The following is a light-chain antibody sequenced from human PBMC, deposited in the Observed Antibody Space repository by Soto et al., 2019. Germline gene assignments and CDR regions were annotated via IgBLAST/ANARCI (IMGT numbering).Light chain of an antibody. CDR3: AAWDDSLSGGV. CDR2: KNN. J-gene: IGLJ1*01. Sequence: SVLTQPPSASGTPGQRVIISCSGSSSNIGSNYVYWYQQLPGTAPKLLIYKNNQRPSGVPDRFSGSKSGTSASLAISGLRSEDEADYYCAAWDDSLSGGVFGTGTKLTAL. V-gene: IGLV1-47*01. CDR1: SSNIGSNY.